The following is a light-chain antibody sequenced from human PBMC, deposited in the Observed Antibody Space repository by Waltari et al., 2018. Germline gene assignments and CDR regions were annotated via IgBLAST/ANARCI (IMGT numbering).Light chain of an antibody. CDR3: NSRDSSGNHLRV. Sequence: SSELTQDPAVSVALGQTVRITCQGDSLRSYYASWYQQKPGQAPVLFIYGKNNRPPGIPDRFSGSSSGNTASLTITGAQAEDEADYYCNSRDSSGNHLRVFGGGTKLTVL. CDR2: GKN. J-gene: IGLJ2*01. V-gene: IGLV3-19*01. CDR1: SLRSYY.